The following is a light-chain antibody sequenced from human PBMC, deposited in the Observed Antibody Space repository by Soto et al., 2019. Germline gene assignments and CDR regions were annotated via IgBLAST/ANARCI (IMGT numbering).Light chain of an antibody. Sequence: QSALTQPASVSGSPGQSITISCTGTTSDVGGYNYVSWYQQHPGKAPKLIIYEVLNRPSGVSSRFSGSKSDNTASLTISGLHTEDEADYYCSSDTTSTRVAFGGGTKLTVL. V-gene: IGLV2-14*03. CDR3: SSDTTSTRVA. CDR2: EVL. CDR1: TSDVGGYNY. J-gene: IGLJ2*01.